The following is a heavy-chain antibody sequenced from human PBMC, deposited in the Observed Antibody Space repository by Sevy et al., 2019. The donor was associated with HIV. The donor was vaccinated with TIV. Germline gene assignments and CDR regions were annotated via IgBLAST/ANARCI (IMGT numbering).Heavy chain of an antibody. CDR2: IYYSGST. V-gene: IGHV4-39*01. J-gene: IGHJ4*02. Sequence: SETLSLTCTVSGGSISSSSYYWGWIRQPPGKGLEWIGSIYYSGSTYNNASLKSRVTISVDTSKNQFSLKLSSVTAADTALYYCARINPYDSSGYFLNYFDYWGQGTLVTVSS. D-gene: IGHD3-22*01. CDR1: GGSISSSSYY. CDR3: ARINPYDSSGYFLNYFDY.